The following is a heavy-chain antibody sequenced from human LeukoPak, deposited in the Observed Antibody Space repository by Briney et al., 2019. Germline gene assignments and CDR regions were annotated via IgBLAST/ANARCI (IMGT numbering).Heavy chain of an antibody. D-gene: IGHD5-18*01. J-gene: IGHJ4*02. CDR3: ARTLKRDTVMAHFDY. V-gene: IGHV1-46*01. CDR2: INPSGGST. Sequence: ASVKVSCKASGYTSTSYYMHWVRQAPGQGLEWMGIINPSGGSTSYAQKFQGRVTMTRDTSTSTVYMELSSLRSEDTAVYYCARTLKRDTVMAHFDYWGQGTLVTVSS. CDR1: GYTSTSYY.